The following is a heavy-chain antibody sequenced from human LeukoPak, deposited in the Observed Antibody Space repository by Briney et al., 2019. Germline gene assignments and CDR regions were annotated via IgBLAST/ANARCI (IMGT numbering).Heavy chain of an antibody. CDR2: IFYSGNT. CDR3: ARRSSGGGLFDY. Sequence: SETLSLTCTVSGGSISSSSYYWGWIRQPPGKGLEWIGSIFYSGNTYYNASLKSRVTISVDTSKNHFSLKLSSVTSAGTAVYYCARRSSGGGLFDYWGQGTLVTVSS. D-gene: IGHD6-19*01. J-gene: IGHJ4*02. CDR1: GGSISSSSYY. V-gene: IGHV4-39*02.